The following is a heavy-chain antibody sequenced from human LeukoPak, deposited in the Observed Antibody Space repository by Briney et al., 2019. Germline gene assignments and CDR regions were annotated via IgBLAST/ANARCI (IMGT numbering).Heavy chain of an antibody. Sequence: QAGGSLRLSCAASGFTFSSYAMGWVRQAPGKGLEWVSVISVSGGSAYYADSVKGRFTISRDNSENTLFLQVNSLRVEDTAVYYCAKHKGELYQPYDYWGQGTLVTVSS. CDR1: GFTFSSYA. J-gene: IGHJ4*02. CDR3: AKHKGELYQPYDY. CDR2: ISVSGGSA. V-gene: IGHV3-23*01. D-gene: IGHD3-10*01.